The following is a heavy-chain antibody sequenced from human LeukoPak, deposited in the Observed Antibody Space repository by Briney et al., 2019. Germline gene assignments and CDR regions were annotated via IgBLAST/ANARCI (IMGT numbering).Heavy chain of an antibody. CDR2: INQDGSKT. Sequence: SGGSLRLSCAAFGFTFSRYWMSWVRQTPRKGLEWVANINQDGSKTYYVDSVKDRFTISRDNAKNSLYLQMNSLRAEDTAVYYCARDKGDYDTSGSLFVFGGQGTLVTVSS. CDR1: GFTFSRYW. D-gene: IGHD3-22*01. J-gene: IGHJ4*02. CDR3: ARDKGDYDTSGSLFVF. V-gene: IGHV3-7*03.